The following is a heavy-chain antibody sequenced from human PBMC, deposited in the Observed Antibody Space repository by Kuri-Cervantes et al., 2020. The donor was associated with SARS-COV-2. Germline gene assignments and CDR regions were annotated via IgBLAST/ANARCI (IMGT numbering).Heavy chain of an antibody. J-gene: IGHJ4*02. Sequence: ETLSLTCAASGFTFSSYWMHWVRQAPGKGLVWVSRINSDGSSTSYADSVKGRFTISRDNSKNTLYLQMNSPRAEDTAVYYCLPEAAIFDYWGQGTLVTVSS. CDR2: INSDGSST. V-gene: IGHV3-74*01. CDR3: LPEAAIFDY. CDR1: GFTFSSYW. D-gene: IGHD2-2*01.